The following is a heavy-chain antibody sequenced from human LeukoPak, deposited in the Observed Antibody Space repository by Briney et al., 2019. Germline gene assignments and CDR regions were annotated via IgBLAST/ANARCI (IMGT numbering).Heavy chain of an antibody. CDR1: GFTFSYYT. V-gene: IGHV3-21*01. J-gene: IGHJ5*02. D-gene: IGHD1-1*01. CDR3: ARDDVAWNDVHWFDP. Sequence: GGSLRLSCAASGFTFSYYTMNWVRQAPGKGLEWVSSINSIGSYMYYADSVKGRFTISRDNAKDSLYLQMSSLRAEDTAVYYCARDDVAWNDVHWFDPWGQGTLVTVSS. CDR2: INSIGSYM.